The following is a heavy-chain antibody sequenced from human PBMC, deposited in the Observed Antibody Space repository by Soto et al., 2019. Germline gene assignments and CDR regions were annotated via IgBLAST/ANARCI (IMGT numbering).Heavy chain of an antibody. J-gene: IGHJ4*02. Sequence: QVQLVQSGAEVKKPGASVRVSCKASGCSFTTYGVTWVRQAPGQGLEWMGWISTYNGDTRVAQQHQGRVTLTTDTSTNAAHMELRSLRSDDTPIYYCARTEGRSTRGDYWGQGTLVTVSS. D-gene: IGHD2-8*01. CDR2: ISTYNGDT. CDR1: GCSFTTYG. V-gene: IGHV1-18*01. CDR3: ARTEGRSTRGDY.